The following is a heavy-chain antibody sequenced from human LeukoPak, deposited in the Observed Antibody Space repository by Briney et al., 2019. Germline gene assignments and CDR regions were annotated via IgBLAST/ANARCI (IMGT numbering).Heavy chain of an antibody. D-gene: IGHD6-19*01. V-gene: IGHV4-34*01. J-gene: IGHJ6*02. CDR1: GGSFSGYY. CDR2: INHSGST. CDR3: ARGPRIAVAGTYYYYGMDA. Sequence: PSETLSLTCAVYGGSFSGYYWSWIRQPPGKGLEWIGEINHSGSTNYNPSLKSRVTISVDTSKNQFSLKLSSVTAADTAVYYCARGPRIAVAGTYYYYGMDAWGQGTTVTVSS.